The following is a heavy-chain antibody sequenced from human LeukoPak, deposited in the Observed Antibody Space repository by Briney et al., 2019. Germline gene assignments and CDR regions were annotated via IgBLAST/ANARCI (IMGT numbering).Heavy chain of an antibody. J-gene: IGHJ5*02. Sequence: PGRSLRLSCAASGFTFSNYVMHWVRQAPGKGLEWVGRTRNKANSYTTEYAASVKGRFTISRDDSKNSLYLQMNSLKTEDTAVYYCARVGHYGWFDPWGQGTLVTVSS. CDR3: ARVGHYGWFDP. CDR1: GFTFSNYV. CDR2: TRNKANSYTT. D-gene: IGHD4-17*01. V-gene: IGHV3-72*01.